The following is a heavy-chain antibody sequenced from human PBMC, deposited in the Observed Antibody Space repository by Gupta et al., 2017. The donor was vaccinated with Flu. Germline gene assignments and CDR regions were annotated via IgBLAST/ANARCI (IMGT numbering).Heavy chain of an antibody. D-gene: IGHD2-15*01. CDR3: ARDLAEVVVAATLAY. CDR1: GFTFGSYA. CDR2: ISYDGSNK. J-gene: IGHJ6*04. V-gene: IGHV3-30-3*01. Sequence: QVQLVESGGGVVQPGRSLRLSCAASGFTFGSYAMHWVHQAPGKGLEWVAVISYDGSNKYYADSVKGRFTISRDNSKNTVYLQMNSLRAEDTAVYYCARDLAEVVVAATLAYWGKGTTVTVSS.